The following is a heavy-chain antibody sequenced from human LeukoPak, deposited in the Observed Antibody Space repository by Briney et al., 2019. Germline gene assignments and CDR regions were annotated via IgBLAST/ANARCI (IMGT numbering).Heavy chain of an antibody. D-gene: IGHD3-10*01. J-gene: IGHJ4*02. CDR2: IKEDGSEK. CDR3: ARRPFGADY. V-gene: IGHV3-7*01. Sequence: GGSLRLSCAASGFTFSNYWMGWVRQPPGKGLQWVANIKEDGSEKYYVDSVKGRFTISRDNAKNSVYLQMNSLRVEDTAVYYCARRPFGADYWGQGTLVTVSS. CDR1: GFTFSNYW.